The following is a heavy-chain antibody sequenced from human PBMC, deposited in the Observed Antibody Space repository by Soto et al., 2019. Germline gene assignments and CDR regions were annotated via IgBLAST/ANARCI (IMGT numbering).Heavy chain of an antibody. Sequence: NPSETLSLTCAVYGGSFSGYYWSWIRQPPGKGLEWIGEINHSGSTNYNPSLKSRVTISVDTSKNQFSLKLSSVTAADTAVYYCARGRPARLPYFDWLPSNWFDPWGQGTLVTVSS. CDR1: GGSFSGYY. D-gene: IGHD3-9*01. J-gene: IGHJ5*02. V-gene: IGHV4-34*01. CDR2: INHSGST. CDR3: ARGRPARLPYFDWLPSNWFDP.